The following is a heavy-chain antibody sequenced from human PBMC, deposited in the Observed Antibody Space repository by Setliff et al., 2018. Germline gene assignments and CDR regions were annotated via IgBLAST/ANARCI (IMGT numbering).Heavy chain of an antibody. V-gene: IGHV1-18*01. J-gene: IGHJ6*02. Sequence: GASVKVSCKASGYTFTSYGISWVRQAPGQGLEWMGWISAYNGNTNYAQKFQGRVTMTRDTSTSTVYMELSSLRSEDTAVYYCARDRPPMVRGVIIGTTRYYYGMDVWGQGTTVTVSS. CDR2: ISAYNGNT. D-gene: IGHD3-10*01. CDR1: GYTFTSYG. CDR3: ARDRPPMVRGVIIGTTRYYYGMDV.